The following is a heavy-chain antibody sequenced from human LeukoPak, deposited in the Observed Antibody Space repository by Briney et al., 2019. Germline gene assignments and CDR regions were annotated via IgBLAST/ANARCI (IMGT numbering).Heavy chain of an antibody. CDR1: GYTFTSYD. D-gene: IGHD1-26*01. J-gene: IGHJ3*02. CDR2: MNPNSGNT. V-gene: IGHV1-8*01. Sequence: ASVKVSCKASGYTFTSYDINWVRQATGEGLEWMGWMNPNSGNTGYAQKFQGRVTMTRNTSISTAYMELSSLRSEDTAVYYCARGIDSASPPLGTFEIWGQGTMVTVSS. CDR3: ARGIDSASPPLGTFEI.